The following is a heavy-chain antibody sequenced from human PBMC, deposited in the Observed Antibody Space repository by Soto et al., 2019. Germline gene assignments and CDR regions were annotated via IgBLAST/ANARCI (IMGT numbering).Heavy chain of an antibody. V-gene: IGHV3-23*01. CDR2: ISGSGGST. CDR1: GFTFSSYA. CDR3: AKDQVPDYGDYVVGGAFDI. J-gene: IGHJ3*02. D-gene: IGHD4-17*01. Sequence: GGSLRLSCAASGFTFSSYAMSWVRQAPGKGLEWVSAISGSGGSTYYADSVKGRFTISRDNSKNTLYLQMNSLRAEDTAVYYCAKDQVPDYGDYVVGGAFDIWGQGTMVTVSS.